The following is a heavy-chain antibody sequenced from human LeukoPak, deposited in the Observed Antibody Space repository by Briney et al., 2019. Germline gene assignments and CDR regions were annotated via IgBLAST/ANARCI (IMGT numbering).Heavy chain of an antibody. CDR2: IYHSGST. Sequence: SETLSLTCTVSGYSISSGYYWGWIRQPPGKGLEWIGSIYHSGSTYYNSSLKSRVTISVDTSKNQFSLKLSSVTAADTAVYYCATRPDIAATGPGWFDPWGQGTLVTVSS. J-gene: IGHJ5*02. CDR3: ATRPDIAATGPGWFDP. CDR1: GYSISSGYY. V-gene: IGHV4-38-2*02. D-gene: IGHD6-13*01.